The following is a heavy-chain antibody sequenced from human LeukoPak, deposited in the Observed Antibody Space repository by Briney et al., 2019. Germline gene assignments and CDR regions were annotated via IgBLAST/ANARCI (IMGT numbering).Heavy chain of an antibody. CDR3: ARRVRYYYDSSGYYWAWDY. J-gene: IGHJ4*02. V-gene: IGHV4-38-2*01. CDR2: IYHSGST. Sequence: SETLSLTCAVSGYSISSGYYWAWIRQPPGKGLEWIGSIYHSGSTYYNPSLKRRVTISVDTSKNPFSLKLSSVTAADTAVYYCARRVRYYYDSSGYYWAWDYWGQGTLVTVSS. D-gene: IGHD3-22*01. CDR1: GYSISSGYY.